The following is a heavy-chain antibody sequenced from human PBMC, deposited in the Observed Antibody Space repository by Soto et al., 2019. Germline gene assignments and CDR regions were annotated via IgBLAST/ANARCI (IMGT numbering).Heavy chain of an antibody. D-gene: IGHD1-20*01. Sequence: ESGPTLVHPPQTLTLACTLSGFSLTTTGVGVAFIRQPPGKALEWLALIYWDDGKRYSPSPSLKNRLTISKDTRKNQVVLTMANMDPADTATYYCARSIRGPRRLNGMDVWGQGTTVTVSS. J-gene: IGHJ6*02. CDR1: GFSLTTTGVG. CDR2: IYWDDGK. V-gene: IGHV2-5*02. CDR3: ARSIRGPRRLNGMDV.